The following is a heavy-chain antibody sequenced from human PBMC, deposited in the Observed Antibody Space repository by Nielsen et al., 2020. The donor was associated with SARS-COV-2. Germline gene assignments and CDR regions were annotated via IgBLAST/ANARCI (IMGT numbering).Heavy chain of an antibody. CDR2: ISSSSSYT. Sequence: GESLKISCAASGFTFSDYYMSWIRQAPGKGLEWVSYISSSSSYTNYADSVKGRFTISRDNAKNSLYLQMNSLRADDTAVYYCVRDAASIMGATTPSWGQGTLVTVSS. V-gene: IGHV3-11*06. CDR1: GFTFSDYY. J-gene: IGHJ5*02. D-gene: IGHD1-26*01. CDR3: VRDAASIMGATTPS.